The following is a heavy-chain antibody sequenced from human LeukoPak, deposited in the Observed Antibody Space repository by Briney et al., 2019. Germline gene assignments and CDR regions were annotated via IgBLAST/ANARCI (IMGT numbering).Heavy chain of an antibody. J-gene: IGHJ4*02. CDR3: AKRGVVIRVILVGFHKEAYYFDS. CDR2: ISDTGGRT. Sequence: AGGSLRLSCAVSGITLGNYDMTWVRQAPGKGLEWVAGISDTGGRTNYADSVKGRFTISRDNPKNTLYLQMNSLRAEDTAVYFCAKRGVVIRVILVGFHKEAYYFDSWGQGALVTVSS. CDR1: GITLGNYD. V-gene: IGHV3-23*01. D-gene: IGHD3-22*01.